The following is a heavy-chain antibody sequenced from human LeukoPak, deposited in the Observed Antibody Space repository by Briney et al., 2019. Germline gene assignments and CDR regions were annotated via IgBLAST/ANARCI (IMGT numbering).Heavy chain of an antibody. D-gene: IGHD6-6*01. CDR3: ARDYEGSSSFDY. Sequence: GGSLRLSCAASGFTFSSYEMNWVRQAPGKGLGWVSYIGSSGSTIYYADSVKGRFTISRDNAKNSLYLQMNSLRAEDTAVYYCARDYEGSSSFDYWGQGTLVTVSS. CDR2: IGSSGSTI. CDR1: GFTFSSYE. V-gene: IGHV3-48*03. J-gene: IGHJ4*02.